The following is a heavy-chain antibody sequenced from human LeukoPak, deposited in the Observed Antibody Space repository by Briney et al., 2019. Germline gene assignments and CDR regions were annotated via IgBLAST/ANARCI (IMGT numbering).Heavy chain of an antibody. V-gene: IGHV1-18*01. J-gene: IGHJ4*02. CDR1: GYTFTSYG. D-gene: IGHD3-3*01. CDR3: ARSTDLFYFDY. Sequence: GASVKVSCKASGYTFTSYGIHWVRQAPGQGLEWMGWISAYNGNTNYAQRLQGRVTMTTDTSTSTAYMELSSLRSEDTAVYYCARSTDLFYFDYWGQGTLVTVSS. CDR2: ISAYNGNT.